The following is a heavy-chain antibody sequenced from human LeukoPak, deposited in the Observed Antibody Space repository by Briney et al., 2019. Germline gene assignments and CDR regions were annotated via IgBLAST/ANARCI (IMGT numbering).Heavy chain of an antibody. CDR3: AREGHSSGVYYMDV. CDR2: INHSGST. V-gene: IGHV4-39*07. CDR1: GGSITTNNYY. Sequence: SETLSLTCTVSGGSITTNNYYWSWIRQPPGKGLEWIGEINHSGSTNYNPSLKTRVTISVDTSKNQFSLKLSSVTAADTAVYYCAREGHSSGVYYMDVWGKGTTVTISS. J-gene: IGHJ6*03. D-gene: IGHD6-19*01.